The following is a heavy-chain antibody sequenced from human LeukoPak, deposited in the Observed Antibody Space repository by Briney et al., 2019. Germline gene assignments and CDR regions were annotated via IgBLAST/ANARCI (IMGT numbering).Heavy chain of an antibody. V-gene: IGHV3-48*03. J-gene: IGHJ4*02. CDR3: AKDAASRPGDY. CDR2: ISSSGSTI. CDR1: GFTFSSYE. D-gene: IGHD6-13*01. Sequence: GGSLRLSCTATGFTFSSYEMNWVRQAPGKGLEWVSYISSSGSTIYYADSVKGRFTISRDNSKSTLYLHMNSLRAEDTAVYYCAKDAASRPGDYWGQGTLVTVSS.